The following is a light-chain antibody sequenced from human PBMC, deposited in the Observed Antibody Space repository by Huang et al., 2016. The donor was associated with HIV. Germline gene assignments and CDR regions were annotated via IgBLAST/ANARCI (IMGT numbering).Light chain of an antibody. CDR3: QQRGDWPLT. Sequence: EIVLTQSPATLSLSPGERATLSCRASQTIINYLAWYQQKPGQAPRLLIYDASNRATGIPARFSGSGSETDFTLTISSLEPEDFAVYYCQQRGDWPLTFGGGTKVEIK. CDR2: DAS. CDR1: QTIINY. J-gene: IGKJ4*01. V-gene: IGKV3-11*01.